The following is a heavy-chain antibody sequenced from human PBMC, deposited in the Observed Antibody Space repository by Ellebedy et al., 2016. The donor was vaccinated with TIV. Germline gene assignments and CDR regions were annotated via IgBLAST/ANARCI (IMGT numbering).Heavy chain of an antibody. CDR1: GFTFSTYW. V-gene: IGHV3-7*01. D-gene: IGHD1-7*01. CDR2: IKEDGDDI. Sequence: GESLKISCAASGFTFSTYWMSWVRQAPGRGLEWVANIKEDGDDITYVYSVRGRFTIARDNAKNSLYLQMDSLRAEETAVYYCARRSPYNWHYGGSHWFDPWGQGTLVAVSS. CDR3: ARRSPYNWHYGGSHWFDP. J-gene: IGHJ5*02.